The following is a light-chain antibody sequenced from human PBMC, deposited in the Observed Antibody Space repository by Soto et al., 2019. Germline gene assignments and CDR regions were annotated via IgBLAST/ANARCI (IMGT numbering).Light chain of an antibody. CDR3: QQSYNTPWT. CDR1: QSISGY. Sequence: DIQMTQSPSSLSASVADRVTITCRASQSISGYLNWYQEKPGKAPKLLIYAASNLQSGVPSRFSGSGSGTDFTLTISSLQPEDFATYYCQQSYNTPWTFGQGTKVEIK. V-gene: IGKV1-39*01. CDR2: AAS. J-gene: IGKJ1*01.